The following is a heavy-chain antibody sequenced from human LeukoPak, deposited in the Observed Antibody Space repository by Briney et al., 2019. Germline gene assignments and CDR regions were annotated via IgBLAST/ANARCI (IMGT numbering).Heavy chain of an antibody. Sequence: GRSLRLSCAASGFTFSSYGMHWVRQAPGKGLEWVAVISYDGSTKYFADSVKGRFTISRDNSKNTLYLQMNSLRAEDTAVYYCARGDWGMYYFDYWGQGTLVTVSS. J-gene: IGHJ4*02. D-gene: IGHD7-27*01. CDR2: ISYDGSTK. V-gene: IGHV3-30*03. CDR3: ARGDWGMYYFDY. CDR1: GFTFSSYG.